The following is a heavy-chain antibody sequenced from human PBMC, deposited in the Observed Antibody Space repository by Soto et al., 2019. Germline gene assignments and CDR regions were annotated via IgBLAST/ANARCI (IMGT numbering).Heavy chain of an antibody. CDR2: ISYDGDNK. CDR1: GFTFSSHA. Sequence: QVQLVESGGGVVQPGRSLRLSCAASGFTFSSHAMHWVRQAPGKGLEWVSVISYDGDNKDYADSVKGRFSISRDNSKNTLYLQMNSLRAEDTAVYSCARDAECSSTRCYLAFRYWGQGTLVTVSS. D-gene: IGHD2-2*01. V-gene: IGHV3-30-3*01. J-gene: IGHJ4*02. CDR3: ARDAECSSTRCYLAFRY.